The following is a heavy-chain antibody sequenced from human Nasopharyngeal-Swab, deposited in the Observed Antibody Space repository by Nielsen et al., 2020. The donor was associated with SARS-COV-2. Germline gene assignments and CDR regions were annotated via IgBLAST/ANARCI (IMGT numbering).Heavy chain of an antibody. Sequence: SVKVSCKASGGTFSSYAISWVRHAPGQGLEWMGGIIPIFGTANYAQKFQGRVTITADESTSTAYMELSSLRSEDTAVYYCASNSGCSSTSCPIDRLVYGMDVWGQGTTVTVSS. V-gene: IGHV1-69*13. J-gene: IGHJ6*02. CDR3: ASNSGCSSTSCPIDRLVYGMDV. D-gene: IGHD2-2*01. CDR1: GGTFSSYA. CDR2: IIPIFGTA.